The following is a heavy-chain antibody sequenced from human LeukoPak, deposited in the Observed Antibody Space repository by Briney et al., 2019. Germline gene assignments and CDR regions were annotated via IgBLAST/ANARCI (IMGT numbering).Heavy chain of an antibody. Sequence: GESLKISCKGSGYSFTSYWIGWVRKIPGKGLEWMGIIYPGDSDTRYSPSFQGQVTISADKSLSTAYLQWSSLKASDTAMYYCARRGYSYGREQNFDYWGQGTLVTVSS. D-gene: IGHD5-18*01. CDR3: ARRGYSYGREQNFDY. J-gene: IGHJ4*02. CDR1: GYSFTSYW. V-gene: IGHV5-51*01. CDR2: IYPGDSDT.